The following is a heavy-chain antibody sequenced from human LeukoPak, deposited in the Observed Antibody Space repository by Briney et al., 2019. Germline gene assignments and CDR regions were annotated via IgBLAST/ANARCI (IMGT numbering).Heavy chain of an antibody. CDR2: ISYDGSNE. J-gene: IGHJ5*02. CDR3: ARDIGGGFDP. D-gene: IGHD3-16*01. Sequence: GGSLRLSCAASGFTFSSYTMHWVRQAPGKGLEWVAVISYDGSNEYYADSVKGRFTISRDNSKNTLYLQMNSLRAEDTAVYYCARDIGGGFDPWGQGTLVTVSS. CDR1: GFTFSSYT. V-gene: IGHV3-30-3*01.